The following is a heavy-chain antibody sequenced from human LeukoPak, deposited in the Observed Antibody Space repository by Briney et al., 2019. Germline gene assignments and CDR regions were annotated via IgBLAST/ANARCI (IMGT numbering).Heavy chain of an antibody. J-gene: IGHJ4*02. D-gene: IGHD1-26*01. CDR1: GYTFTSYG. Sequence: ASVKVSCKASGYTFTSYGITWVRQAPGQGLEWMGWINANNGNTNYAQNLQGRVTTTTDTSTSTAYMELRSLRSDDTALYYCARDSGTYSRPFDYWGQGTLVTVSS. CDR2: INANNGNT. V-gene: IGHV1-18*01. CDR3: ARDSGTYSRPFDY.